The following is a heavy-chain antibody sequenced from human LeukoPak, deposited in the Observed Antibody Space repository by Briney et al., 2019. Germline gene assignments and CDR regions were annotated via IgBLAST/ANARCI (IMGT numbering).Heavy chain of an antibody. CDR2: MNPNSGNT. J-gene: IGHJ6*03. CDR3: ASSPSLSSSWYGYYYYYYYMDV. D-gene: IGHD6-13*01. Sequence: ASVKVSCKASGYTFTSYDINWVRQATGQGLEWMGWMNPNSGNTGYAQKFQGRVTMTRNTSISTADMELSSLRSEDTAVYYCASSPSLSSSWYGYYYYYYYMDVWGKGTTVTVSS. V-gene: IGHV1-8*01. CDR1: GYTFTSYD.